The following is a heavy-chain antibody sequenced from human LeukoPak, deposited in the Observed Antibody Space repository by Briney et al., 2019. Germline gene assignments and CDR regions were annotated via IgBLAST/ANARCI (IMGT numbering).Heavy chain of an antibody. CDR2: ISWNSRTI. D-gene: IGHD6-13*01. V-gene: IGHV3-9*01. CDR1: GFAFDNYA. CDR3: AEDIVPGIAAAGTLDN. J-gene: IGHJ4*02. Sequence: GGSLRLSCAASGFAFDNYAMHWVRQAPGKGLEWVSGISWNSRTIGYADSVKGRFTISRDNAKNSLYLQMDSLRADDTAFYYCAEDIVPGIAAAGTLDNWGQGTLVTVSS.